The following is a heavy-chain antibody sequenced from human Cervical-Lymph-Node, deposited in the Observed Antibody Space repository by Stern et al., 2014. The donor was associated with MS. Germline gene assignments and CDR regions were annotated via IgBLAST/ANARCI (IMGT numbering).Heavy chain of an antibody. V-gene: IGHV5-51*01. Sequence: VQLVESGAEVKKPGESLKISCKGSGYSFRSYWIGWVRQVPGRGLQWMGVIYPRDSDSRYSPSFQGQVIISADKDMSTAYLQWNSLKASDTGIYYCATSYGLDVWGQGTTVTVSS. CDR2: IYPRDSDS. CDR3: ATSYGLDV. J-gene: IGHJ6*02. CDR1: GYSFRSYW.